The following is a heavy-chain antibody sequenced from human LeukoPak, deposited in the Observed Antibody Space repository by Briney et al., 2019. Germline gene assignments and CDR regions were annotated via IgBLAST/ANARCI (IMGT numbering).Heavy chain of an antibody. CDR3: ARKMLAVQHDAFDI. Sequence: PSETLSLTCTVSGGSISSYYWGWIRQPPGKGLEWIGYIYYNGSTNYNPSLKSRVTISVDTSKNQFSLKLSSVTAADTAVYYCARKMLAVQHDAFDIWGQGTMVTVSS. D-gene: IGHD6-19*01. CDR1: GGSISSYY. J-gene: IGHJ3*02. V-gene: IGHV4-59*01. CDR2: IYYNGST.